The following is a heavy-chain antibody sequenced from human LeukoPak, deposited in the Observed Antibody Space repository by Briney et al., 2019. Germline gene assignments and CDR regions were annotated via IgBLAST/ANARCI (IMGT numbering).Heavy chain of an antibody. V-gene: IGHV3-53*01. D-gene: IGHD2-15*01. CDR2: IYSGGSQ. CDR1: GLTVRSNY. Sequence: PGGSLRLSCAASGLTVRSNYMTWVRQAPGKGLEWVSVIYSGGSQYYADSVKGRFSISRDNSKNTVYLQMNGLRAEDTAVYYCARDRRYCSGDNCYSGVDYWGQGTLVTVSS. J-gene: IGHJ4*02. CDR3: ARDRRYCSGDNCYSGVDY.